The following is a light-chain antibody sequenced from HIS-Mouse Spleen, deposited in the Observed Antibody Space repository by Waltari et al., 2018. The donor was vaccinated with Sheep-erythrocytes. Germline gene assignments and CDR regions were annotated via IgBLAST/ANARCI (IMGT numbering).Light chain of an antibody. V-gene: IGKV4-1*01. J-gene: IGKJ4*01. CDR2: SAS. Sequence: DIVMTQSPDSLAVSLGGRATIHCKSSQSVLYSSTHNNYLAWYQQKPGQPPKLLICSASNRAAGVPDRFSGSGSGTDFTLTISSLQAEDVAVYYCQQYYSTLTFGGGTKVEIK. CDR1: QSVLYSSTHNNY. CDR3: QQYYSTLT.